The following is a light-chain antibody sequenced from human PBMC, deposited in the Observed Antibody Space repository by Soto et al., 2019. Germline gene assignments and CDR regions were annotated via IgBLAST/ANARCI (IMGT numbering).Light chain of an antibody. J-gene: IGKJ5*01. CDR2: DAS. V-gene: IGKV3-11*01. CDR1: QSLSYY. Sequence: IVLTQSPATLSLSPGESATLSCRASQSLSYYLAWYQQKPGQAPRLLIYDASHRATGIPVRFSGSGSGTDFTLTISSLEPEDFAVYYCQQRTYSITFGQGTRLEIK. CDR3: QQRTYSIT.